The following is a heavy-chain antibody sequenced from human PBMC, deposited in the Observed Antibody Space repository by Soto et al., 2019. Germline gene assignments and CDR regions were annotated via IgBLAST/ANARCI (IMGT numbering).Heavy chain of an antibody. Sequence: VRQQRWGPGLLKLSETRPPPCAVIVGSSVGYYWGGFRHPPGRGLGGMGEINHSGSTNYNPSLKSRVTISVDTSKNQFSLKLSSVTAADTAVYYCARGRDYYYDSSGYYALDYWGQGTLVTVSS. V-gene: IGHV4-34*01. CDR2: INHSGST. CDR1: VGSSVGYY. CDR3: ARGRDYYYDSSGYYALDY. D-gene: IGHD3-22*01. J-gene: IGHJ4*02.